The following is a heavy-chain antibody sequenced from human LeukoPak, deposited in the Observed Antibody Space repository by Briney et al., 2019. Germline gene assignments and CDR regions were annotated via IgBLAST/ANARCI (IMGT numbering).Heavy chain of an antibody. CDR2: ISSSSSYI. J-gene: IGHJ4*02. D-gene: IGHD6-13*01. Sequence: GGSLRLSCAASGFTFSSYSMNWVRQAPGKGLEWVSSISSSSSYIYYADSVKGRFTISRDNAKSSLYLQMNSLRAEDTAVYYCARARSSWYPVYDYWGQGTLVTVSS. CDR1: GFTFSSYS. V-gene: IGHV3-21*01. CDR3: ARARSSWYPVYDY.